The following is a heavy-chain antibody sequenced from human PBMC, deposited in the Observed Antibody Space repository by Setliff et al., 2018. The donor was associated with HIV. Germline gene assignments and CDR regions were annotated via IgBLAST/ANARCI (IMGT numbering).Heavy chain of an antibody. CDR2: ISVYNGNT. J-gene: IGHJ4*02. CDR3: ARHPDDFWSGYWDY. Sequence: ASVKVSCKASGYSFTNLGLNWVRQAPGQGLEWMGWISVYNGNTNYAQKLQGRVTMTTDTSTSTAYMEVRSLRSDDTAVYYCARHPDDFWSGYWDYWGQGTLVTVSS. V-gene: IGHV1-18*01. CDR1: GYSFTNLG. D-gene: IGHD3-3*01.